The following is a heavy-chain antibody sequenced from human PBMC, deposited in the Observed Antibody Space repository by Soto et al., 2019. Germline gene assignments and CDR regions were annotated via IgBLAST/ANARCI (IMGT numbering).Heavy chain of an antibody. J-gene: IGHJ5*02. CDR2: IYSSGST. CDR3: ASVIEYSSGWFDP. CDR1: GGSISSGGYY. Sequence: SETLSLTCTVSGGSISSGGYYWSWIRQHPGKGLEWIGYIYSSGSTYYNPSLKSRVTISVDTSKNQFSLKLSSVTAADTAVYYCASVIEYSSGWFDPWGQGTLVTVSS. V-gene: IGHV4-31*03. D-gene: IGHD6-19*01.